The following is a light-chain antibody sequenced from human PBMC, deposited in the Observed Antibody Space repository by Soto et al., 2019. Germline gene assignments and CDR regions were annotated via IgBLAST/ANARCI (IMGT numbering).Light chain of an antibody. V-gene: IGLV2-14*01. J-gene: IGLJ2*01. CDR3: SSYTSSDTHVA. Sequence: QSALTQPPSVSGSLGQSITLSCTGTNSDIGGYDYVSWYQQRPGKAPKLLIFEVSNRPSGISARFSGSKSGNTAYLTVSGLQAEDEADHYCSSYTSSDTHVAFGGGTKLTVL. CDR1: NSDIGGYDY. CDR2: EVS.